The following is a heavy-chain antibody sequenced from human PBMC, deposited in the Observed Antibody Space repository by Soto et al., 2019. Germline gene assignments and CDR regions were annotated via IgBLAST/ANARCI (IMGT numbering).Heavy chain of an antibody. CDR1: GFTFSDYY. D-gene: IGHD3-3*01. CDR2: ISYDGNNR. Sequence: QVQLVESGGGLVKPGGSLRLSCAASGFTFSDYYMSWIRQAPGKGLEWVAVISYDGNNRYYGDSVKGRFTISRDNSKNTVYLQMNSLRVEDTAVYYCASTWSGYYYFDSWGQGTLVTVSS. CDR3: ASTWSGYYYFDS. V-gene: IGHV3-30*03. J-gene: IGHJ4*02.